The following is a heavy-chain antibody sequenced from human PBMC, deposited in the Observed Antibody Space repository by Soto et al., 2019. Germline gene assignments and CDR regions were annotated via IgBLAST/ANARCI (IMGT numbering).Heavy chain of an antibody. CDR2: IYASGNT. Sequence: PSETLSLTCTVSGAFISGYYWSWIRQPAGKGLEWIGRIYASGNTKYSPSLRSRATMSVDTSNKQFSLKLNSVTAADTAVYYCARESPVAGTDNWFDSWGQGTLVTVSS. J-gene: IGHJ5*01. V-gene: IGHV4-4*07. CDR3: ARESPVAGTDNWFDS. CDR1: GAFISGYY. D-gene: IGHD6-13*01.